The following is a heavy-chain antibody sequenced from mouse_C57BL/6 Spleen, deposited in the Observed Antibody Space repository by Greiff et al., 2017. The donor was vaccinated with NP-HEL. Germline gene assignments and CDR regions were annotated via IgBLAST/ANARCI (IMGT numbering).Heavy chain of an antibody. V-gene: IGHV1-55*01. J-gene: IGHJ4*01. CDR2: IYPGSGST. CDR3: AREGFYYGNWMDY. Sequence: VQLQQPGAELVKPGASVKMSCKASGYTFTSYWITWVKQRPGQGLEWIGDIYPGSGSTNYNEKFKSKATLTVDTSSSTAYMQLSSLTSEDSAVYYCAREGFYYGNWMDYWGQGTSVTVSS. D-gene: IGHD2-1*01. CDR1: GYTFTSYW.